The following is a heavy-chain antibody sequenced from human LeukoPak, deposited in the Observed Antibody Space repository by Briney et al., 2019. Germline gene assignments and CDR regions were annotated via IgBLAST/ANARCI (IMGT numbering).Heavy chain of an antibody. CDR3: ARVQKDYYDSSGYLSY. Sequence: GGPLRLSCAASGFTFSSYEMNWVRQAPGKGLEGVSYISSSGSTIYYADSVKGRFTISRDNAKNSLYLQMNSLRAEDTAVYYCARVQKDYYDSSGYLSYWGQGTLVTVSS. CDR1: GFTFSSYE. J-gene: IGHJ4*02. CDR2: ISSSGSTI. D-gene: IGHD3-22*01. V-gene: IGHV3-48*03.